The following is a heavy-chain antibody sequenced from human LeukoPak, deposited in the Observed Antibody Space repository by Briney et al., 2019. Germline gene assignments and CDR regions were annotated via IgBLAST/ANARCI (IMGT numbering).Heavy chain of an antibody. D-gene: IGHD6-19*01. CDR3: ARAGIAVAGPERDYGMDV. Sequence: PGGSLRLSCAASGFTFSSYSMNWVRQAPGKGLEWISYISSSSSTIYYADSVKGRFTISRDNAKNSLYLQMNSLRDEDTAVYYCARAGIAVAGPERDYGMDVWGQGTTVTVSS. CDR1: GFTFSSYS. V-gene: IGHV3-48*02. CDR2: ISSSSSTI. J-gene: IGHJ6*02.